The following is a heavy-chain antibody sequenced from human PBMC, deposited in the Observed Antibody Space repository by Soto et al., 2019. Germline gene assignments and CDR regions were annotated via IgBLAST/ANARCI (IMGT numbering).Heavy chain of an antibody. Sequence: QVQLVESGGGVVQPGRSLRLSCAASGFTFSSYGMHWVRQAPGKGLEWVAVIWYDGSNKYYADSVKGRFTISRDNSKNTLYLQMNSLRAEDTAVYYCARTGYCSSTSCLDAFDIWGHGTMVTVSS. V-gene: IGHV3-33*01. D-gene: IGHD2-2*01. J-gene: IGHJ3*02. CDR2: IWYDGSNK. CDR1: GFTFSSYG. CDR3: ARTGYCSSTSCLDAFDI.